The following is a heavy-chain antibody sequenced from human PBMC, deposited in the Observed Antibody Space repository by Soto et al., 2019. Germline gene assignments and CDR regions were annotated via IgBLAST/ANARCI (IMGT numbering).Heavy chain of an antibody. CDR3: ARAVAVAADFDY. J-gene: IGHJ4*02. Sequence: QVQLVQSGAEEKKPGASVKVSCKASGYTFTGYAMHWVRQAPGQRLEWMGWINAGNGNTKYSQKFQGRVTITRDTSASTAYMALRSLRSEDTAVYYCARAVAVAADFDYWGQGTLVTVSS. V-gene: IGHV1-3*05. D-gene: IGHD6-19*01. CDR1: GYTFTGYA. CDR2: INAGNGNT.